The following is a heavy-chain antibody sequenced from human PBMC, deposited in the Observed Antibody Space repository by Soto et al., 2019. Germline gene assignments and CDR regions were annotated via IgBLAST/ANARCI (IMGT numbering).Heavy chain of an antibody. CDR2: ISSNGGST. Sequence: EVQLVESGVGLVQPGGSLRLSCAASGFTFSSYAMHWVRQAPGKGLEYVSAISSNGGSTYYANSVKGRFTISRDNSKNTLYLQMGSLRAEDMAVYYCARDGYCSGGSCYISTVGPAFDIWGQGTMVTVSS. V-gene: IGHV3-64*01. CDR3: ARDGYCSGGSCYISTVGPAFDI. CDR1: GFTFSSYA. J-gene: IGHJ3*02. D-gene: IGHD2-15*01.